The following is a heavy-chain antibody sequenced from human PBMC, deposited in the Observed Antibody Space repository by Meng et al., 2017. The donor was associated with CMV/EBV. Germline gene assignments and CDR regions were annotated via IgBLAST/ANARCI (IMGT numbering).Heavy chain of an antibody. D-gene: IGHD3-10*01. J-gene: IGHJ5*02. CDR3: AREISGVEGRWFDP. CDR1: SGSITSYY. V-gene: IGHV4-4*07. CDR2: ISTSGST. Sequence: SETLSLTCTVSSGSITSYYWSWIRQPAGKGVEWIGRISTSGSTNYVPSLKSRVSMLVDTSKNQVSLNLTSVTAADTAVYYCAREISGVEGRWFDPWGQGTLVTVSS.